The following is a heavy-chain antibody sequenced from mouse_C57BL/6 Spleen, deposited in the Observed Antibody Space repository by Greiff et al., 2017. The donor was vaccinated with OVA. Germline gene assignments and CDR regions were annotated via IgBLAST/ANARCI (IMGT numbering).Heavy chain of an antibody. CDR2: IRNKANNHAT. V-gene: IGHV6-6*01. Sequence: DVQLVESGGGLVQPGGSMKLSCAASGFTFSDAWMDWVRQSPEKGLEWVAEIRNKANNHATYYAESVKGRFTISRDDSKSSVYLQMNSLRAEDTGIYYCITTVVATDAMDYWGQGTSVTVSS. CDR3: ITTVVATDAMDY. CDR1: GFTFSDAW. J-gene: IGHJ4*01. D-gene: IGHD1-1*01.